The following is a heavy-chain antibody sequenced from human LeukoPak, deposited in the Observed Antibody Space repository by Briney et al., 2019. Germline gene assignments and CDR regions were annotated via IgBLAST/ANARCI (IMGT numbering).Heavy chain of an antibody. D-gene: IGHD4-17*01. CDR1: GFTFSSYW. J-gene: IGHJ4*02. Sequence: GESLRPSCAASGFTFSSYWMSWVRQAPGKGLEWVANIKQDGSEKYYVDSVKGRFTISRDNAKNSLYLQMNSLRAEDTAVYYCARGFSAPSISQRTTVTTVSYFDYWGQGTLVTVSS. CDR2: IKQDGSEK. V-gene: IGHV3-7*01. CDR3: ARGFSAPSISQRTTVTTVSYFDY.